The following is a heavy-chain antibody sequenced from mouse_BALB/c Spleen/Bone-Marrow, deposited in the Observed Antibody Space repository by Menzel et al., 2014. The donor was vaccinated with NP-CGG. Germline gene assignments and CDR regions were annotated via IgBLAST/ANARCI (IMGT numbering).Heavy chain of an antibody. D-gene: IGHD1-1*01. CDR2: IYPGNNDT. Sequence: VQLQQSGTVLARPGASVKMSCKATGYSFTNYWLHWVKQRPGQGLEWIGAIYPGNNDTSYNQKFKGKAKLTAVTSASTAYMELSSLTNEDSAVYYCTRFGSSYDWYFDVWGAGTTVTVSS. CDR3: TRFGSSYDWYFDV. V-gene: IGHV1-5*01. J-gene: IGHJ1*01. CDR1: GYSFTNYW.